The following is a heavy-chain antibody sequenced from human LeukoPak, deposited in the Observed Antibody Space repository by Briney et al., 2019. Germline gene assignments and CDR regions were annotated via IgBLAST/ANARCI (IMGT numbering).Heavy chain of an antibody. Sequence: GGSLRLSCAASGFTFSSYAMHWVRQAPGKGLEWVAVISYDGSNKYYADSVKGRFTISRDNAKNSLYLQMNSLRAEDTAVYYCASLYGSGPNWFDPWGQGTLVTVSS. CDR2: ISYDGSNK. CDR1: GFTFSSYA. CDR3: ASLYGSGPNWFDP. V-gene: IGHV3-30*04. D-gene: IGHD3-10*01. J-gene: IGHJ5*02.